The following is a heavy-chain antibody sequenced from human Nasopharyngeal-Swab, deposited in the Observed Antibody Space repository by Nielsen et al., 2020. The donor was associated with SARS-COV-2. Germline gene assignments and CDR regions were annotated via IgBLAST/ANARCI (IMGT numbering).Heavy chain of an antibody. J-gene: IGHJ5*02. CDR3: ARAGVQLELAIWFDP. V-gene: IGHV1-8*01. CDR1: GYTFTSYD. D-gene: IGHD1-1*01. CDR2: MNPNSGNT. Sequence: ASVKVSCKASGYTFTSYDINWVRQATGQGLEWRGWMNPNSGNTGYAQKFQGRVTMTRNTSISTAYMELSSLRSGDTAVYYCARAGVQLELAIWFDPWGQGTLVTVSS.